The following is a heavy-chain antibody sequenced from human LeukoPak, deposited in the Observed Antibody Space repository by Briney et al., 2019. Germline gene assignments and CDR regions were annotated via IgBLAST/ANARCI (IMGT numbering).Heavy chain of an antibody. J-gene: IGHJ4*02. CDR2: ISYSGST. V-gene: IGHV4-59*01. CDR1: GGSIISYY. D-gene: IGHD5-18*01. CDR3: ARGASGYSYG. Sequence: SETLSLTCTVSGGSIISYYWSWIRQPPGKGLEWIGYISYSGSTNYNPSLKSRVTISIDTSKNQFSLKLSSVTAADTAVYYCARGASGYSYGWGQGTLVTVSS.